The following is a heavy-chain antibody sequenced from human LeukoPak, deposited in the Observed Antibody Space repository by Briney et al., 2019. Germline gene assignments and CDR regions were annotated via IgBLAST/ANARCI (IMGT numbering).Heavy chain of an antibody. J-gene: IGHJ4*02. Sequence: GSLRLSCAASGFTFSSYAMHWVRQPPGKGLEWIGEINHSGSTNYNPSLKSRVTISVDTSKNQFSLKLSSVTAADTAVYYCARFRNRMVRGRHFDYWGQGTLVTVSS. CDR2: INHSGST. CDR1: GFTFSSYA. CDR3: ARFRNRMVRGRHFDY. D-gene: IGHD3-10*01. V-gene: IGHV4-34*01.